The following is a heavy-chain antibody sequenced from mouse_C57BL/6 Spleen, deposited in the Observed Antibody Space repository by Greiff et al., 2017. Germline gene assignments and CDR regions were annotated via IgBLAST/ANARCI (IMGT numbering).Heavy chain of an antibody. D-gene: IGHD3-1*01. CDR1: GYTFTDYE. J-gene: IGHJ4*01. V-gene: IGHV1-15*01. CDR2: IDPETGGT. Sequence: VKLQESGAELVRPGASVTLSCKASGYTFTDYEMHWVKQTPVHGLEWIGAIDPETGGTAYNQKFKGKAILTADKSSSTAYMELRSLTSEDSAVYYCTRSGPLMDYWGQGTSVTVSS. CDR3: TRSGPLMDY.